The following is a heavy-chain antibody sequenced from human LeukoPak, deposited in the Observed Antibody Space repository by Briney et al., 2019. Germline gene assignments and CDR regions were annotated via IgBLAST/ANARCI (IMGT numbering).Heavy chain of an antibody. D-gene: IGHD5-12*01. Sequence: PGGSLRLSCAASGFSFSNYWMSWVRQAPGKGLEWVSYISSSSSTIYYADSVKGRFTISRDNAKNSLYLQMNSLRAEDTAVYYCARSPRGYSGPNYFDYWGQGTLVTVSS. CDR1: GFSFSNYW. CDR2: ISSSSSTI. J-gene: IGHJ4*02. CDR3: ARSPRGYSGPNYFDY. V-gene: IGHV3-48*01.